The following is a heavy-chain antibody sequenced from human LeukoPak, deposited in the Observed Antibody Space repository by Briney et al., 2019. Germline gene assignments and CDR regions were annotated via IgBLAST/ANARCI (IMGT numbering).Heavy chain of an antibody. V-gene: IGHV1-69*05. CDR2: NIPIFGTA. CDR3: ARGRDIVVVPAGMSGYYYMDV. D-gene: IGHD2-2*01. Sequence: SVKVSCKASGGTFSSYAISWVRQAPGRGLEWMGRNIPIFGTANYAQKFQGRVTITTDESTSTAYMELSSLRSEDTAVYYCARGRDIVVVPAGMSGYYYMDVWGKGTTVTVSS. J-gene: IGHJ6*03. CDR1: GGTFSSYA.